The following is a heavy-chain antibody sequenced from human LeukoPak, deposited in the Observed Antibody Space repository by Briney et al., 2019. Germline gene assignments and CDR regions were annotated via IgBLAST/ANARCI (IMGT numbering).Heavy chain of an antibody. D-gene: IGHD2-21*02. CDR2: IRYDGSNK. Sequence: GGSLRLSCAASGFTFSSYGMHWVRQAPGKGLEWVAFIRYDGSNKYYADSVKGRFTISRDNSKNTLYLQMNSLRAEDTAVYYCAKDHDYYFDYWGREPWSPSPQ. V-gene: IGHV3-30*02. J-gene: IGHJ4*02. CDR3: AKDHDYYFDY. CDR1: GFTFSSYG.